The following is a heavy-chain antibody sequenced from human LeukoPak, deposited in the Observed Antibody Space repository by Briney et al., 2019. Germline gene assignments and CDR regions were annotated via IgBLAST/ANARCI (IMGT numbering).Heavy chain of an antibody. V-gene: IGHV3-7*05. CDR2: IKHDGSEK. CDR3: ARVGVLEQRYRWFDA. D-gene: IGHD2-8*01. Sequence: GGSLRLSCAASGFTFSRYGMHWVRQAPGKGLEWVANIKHDGSEKYYLDSVKGRFTISRDSAKSSLYLQMNSLRAEDTAVYYCARVGVLEQRYRWFDARGQGTVVTVS. J-gene: IGHJ5*02. CDR1: GFTFSRYG.